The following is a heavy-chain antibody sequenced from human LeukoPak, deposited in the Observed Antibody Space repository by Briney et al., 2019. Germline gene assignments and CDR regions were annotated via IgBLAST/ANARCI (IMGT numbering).Heavy chain of an antibody. D-gene: IGHD4-23*01. CDR3: ARDSPTTVVAPDH. J-gene: IGHJ4*02. V-gene: IGHV3-48*02. CDR1: GFTFSTYN. CDR2: ISSSGTT. Sequence: PGGSLRLSCAASGFTFSTYNMNWIRQAPGKGLEWVSYISSSGTTYYADSVKGRFTISRDNAKRSLYLQMNSLRDEDTAAYYCARDSPTTVVAPDHWGQGTLVTVSS.